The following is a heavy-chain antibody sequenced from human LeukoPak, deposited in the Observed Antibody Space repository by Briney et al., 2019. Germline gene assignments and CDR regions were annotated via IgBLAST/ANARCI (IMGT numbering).Heavy chain of an antibody. CDR3: ASSLYYYDSSGFNFDY. J-gene: IGHJ4*02. D-gene: IGHD3-22*01. Sequence: SETLSLTCTVSAGSINSGDYYWSWIRQPAGKGLEWIGRIYSPGTNYNYNPSVKSRVTISIDTSKNQFSLKLSSVTAADTAVYYCASSLYYYDSSGFNFDYWGQGTLVTVSS. CDR1: AGSINSGDYY. V-gene: IGHV4-61*02. CDR2: IYSPGTN.